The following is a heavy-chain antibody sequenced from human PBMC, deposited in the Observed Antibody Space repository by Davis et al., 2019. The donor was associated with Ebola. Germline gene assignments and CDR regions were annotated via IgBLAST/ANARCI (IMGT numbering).Heavy chain of an antibody. CDR3: AREPRPYYYDSSGYYPY. CDR1: GGTFSSYD. J-gene: IGHJ4*02. Sequence: SVKVSCKASGGTFSSYDISWVRQAPGQGLEWMGGIIPIFGTANYAQKFQGRVTITADESTSTAYMELSSLRSEDTAVYYCAREPRPYYYDSSGYYPYWGQGTLVTVSS. CDR2: IIPIFGTA. D-gene: IGHD3-22*01. V-gene: IGHV1-69*13.